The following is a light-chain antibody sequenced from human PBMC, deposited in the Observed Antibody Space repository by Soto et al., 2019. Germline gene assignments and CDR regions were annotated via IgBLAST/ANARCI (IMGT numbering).Light chain of an antibody. J-gene: IGLJ1*01. CDR3: CSYAGSSKV. CDR1: SSDVGSYNL. V-gene: IGLV2-23*01. CDR2: EGS. Sequence: QSVLTQPSSLSGSPGQSITISCTGTSSDVGSYNLVSWYQQHPGKAPKLMIYEGSKRPSGVSNRFSGSKSGNTASLTISGLQAEDGADYYCCSYAGSSKVFGTGTKVTVL.